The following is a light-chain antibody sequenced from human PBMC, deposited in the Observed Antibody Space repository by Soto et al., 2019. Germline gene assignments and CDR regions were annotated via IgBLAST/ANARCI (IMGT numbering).Light chain of an antibody. CDR1: QSVNSIY. J-gene: IGKJ1*01. CDR2: GAS. V-gene: IGKV3-20*01. CDR3: QQSSSSPWT. Sequence: EIVLTQSPGTLSLSPGERATLSCRASQSVNSIYLAWYQQKPGQAPRLLIYGASSRATGIPDRFSGSGSGTDFTLTISRLEPEDFAVYYCQQSSSSPWTFGQGTKVEIK.